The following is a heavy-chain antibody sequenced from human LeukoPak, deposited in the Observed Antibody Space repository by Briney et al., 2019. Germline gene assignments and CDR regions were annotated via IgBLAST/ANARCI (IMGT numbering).Heavy chain of an antibody. CDR2: IYYSGST. J-gene: IGHJ5*02. D-gene: IGHD3-22*01. Sequence: SSETLSLTRTVSGGSISSYYWSWIRQPPGKGLEWIGYIYYSGSTNYNPSLKSRVTISVDTSKNQFSLKLSSVTAADTAVYYCAAITMIDWFDPWGQGTLVTVSS. V-gene: IGHV4-59*01. CDR1: GGSISSYY. CDR3: AAITMIDWFDP.